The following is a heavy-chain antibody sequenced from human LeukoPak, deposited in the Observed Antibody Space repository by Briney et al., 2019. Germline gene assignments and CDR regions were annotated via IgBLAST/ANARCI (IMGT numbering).Heavy chain of an antibody. Sequence: GGSLRLSCAASGFTFSSYAMSWVRQAPGKGLEWVSAISGSGGSTYYADSVKGRFTISRDNSKNTLYLQMNSLRADDTAVYYCARAATFWTYYFDYWGQGSLVTVSS. J-gene: IGHJ4*02. CDR3: ARAATFWTYYFDY. CDR1: GFTFSSYA. D-gene: IGHD3/OR15-3a*01. V-gene: IGHV3-23*01. CDR2: ISGSGGST.